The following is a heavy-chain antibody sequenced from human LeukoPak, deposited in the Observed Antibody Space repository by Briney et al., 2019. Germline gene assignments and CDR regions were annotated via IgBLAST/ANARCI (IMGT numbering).Heavy chain of an antibody. CDR2: IYYSGST. Sequence: PSETLSLTCTVSGGSISSYYWSWIRQPPGKGLEWIGYIYYSGSTNYNPSLKSRVTISVDTSKNHFSLKLSSVTAADTAVYYCATSSGWYSHAFDIWGQGTMVTVSS. J-gene: IGHJ3*02. CDR3: ATSSGWYSHAFDI. CDR1: GGSISSYY. D-gene: IGHD6-19*01. V-gene: IGHV4-59*01.